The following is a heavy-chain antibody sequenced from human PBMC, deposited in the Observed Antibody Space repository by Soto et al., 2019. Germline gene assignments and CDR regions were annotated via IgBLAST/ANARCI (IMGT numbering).Heavy chain of an antibody. Sequence: EVQLVESGGGLVQPGGSLRLSCAASGFTCSNYDMHWVRQVTGKGLEWVSGITTAGNTNYPGSVKGRFTISREKAKNSLYLKMNSLSAGDTAVYYCARELHGGSYGMDVWGQGTTVTVSS. CDR3: ARELHGGSYGMDV. CDR1: GFTCSNYD. V-gene: IGHV3-13*01. CDR2: ITTAGNT. J-gene: IGHJ6*02.